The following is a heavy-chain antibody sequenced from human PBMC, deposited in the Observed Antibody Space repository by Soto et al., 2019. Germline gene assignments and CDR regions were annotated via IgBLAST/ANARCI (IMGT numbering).Heavy chain of an antibody. J-gene: IGHJ3*02. CDR2: ILPMLDIT. V-gene: IGHV1-69*02. CDR3: TLGSWSAETFDI. Sequence: QVQLVQSGAEVKKPGSSVKVSCKASGGTFSTYTIIWMRQAPGQGLEWMGRILPMLDITNSAQRFQGRVTITADKSTSTAYLELSSLRSEYTAVYYCTLGSWSAETFDIWGRGTMVTVSS. D-gene: IGHD6-13*01. CDR1: GGTFSTYT.